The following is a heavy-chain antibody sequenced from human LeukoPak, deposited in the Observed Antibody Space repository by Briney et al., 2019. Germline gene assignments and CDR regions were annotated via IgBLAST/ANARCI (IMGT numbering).Heavy chain of an antibody. CDR1: ADSISGYY. Sequence: PSETLSLTCTVSADSISGYYWSWIRQTAGKGLEWIGRIYTTGSTNYNPSLNSRLTMSVDTSMNQLSLKLTSVTAADAAVYYCARRGDYVDYWGQGTLVTVSS. CDR3: ARRGDYVDY. CDR2: IYTTGST. J-gene: IGHJ4*02. V-gene: IGHV4-4*07.